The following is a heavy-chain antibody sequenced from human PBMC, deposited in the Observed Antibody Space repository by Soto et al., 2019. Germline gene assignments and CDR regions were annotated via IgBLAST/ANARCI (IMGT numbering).Heavy chain of an antibody. D-gene: IGHD6-13*01. CDR2: IIPIFGTA. CDR1: GGTFSSYA. CDR3: ASQLVSNAFDI. Sequence: SVKVSCKASGGTFSSYAISWVRQAPGQGLESMGGIIPIFGTANYAQKFQGRVTITADESTSTAYMELSSLRSEDTAVYYCASQLVSNAFDIWGQGTMVTVSS. V-gene: IGHV1-69*13. J-gene: IGHJ3*02.